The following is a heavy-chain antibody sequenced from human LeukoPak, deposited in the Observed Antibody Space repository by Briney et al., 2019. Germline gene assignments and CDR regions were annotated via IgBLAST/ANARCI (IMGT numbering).Heavy chain of an antibody. Sequence: SETLSLTCTVSGGSISSGSYYWTWIRQPAGKGLEWIGRIYTSGSTNYNPSLTSRVTISVDTSKNQFSLNLSSVTAADTAIYYCARRAGEYSHPYDYWGQGTLVTVSS. V-gene: IGHV4-61*02. CDR2: IYTSGST. CDR3: ARRAGEYSHPYDY. CDR1: GGSISSGSYY. J-gene: IGHJ4*02. D-gene: IGHD2-15*01.